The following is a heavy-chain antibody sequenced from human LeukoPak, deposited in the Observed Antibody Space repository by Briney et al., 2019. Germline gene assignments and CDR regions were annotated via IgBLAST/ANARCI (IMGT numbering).Heavy chain of an antibody. CDR3: ARGLVQTGYSSSSYVH. J-gene: IGHJ4*02. CDR2: MFASGST. D-gene: IGHD6-19*01. Sequence: PGGSLRLSCAASGFTFSSYAMSWVRQAPGKGLEWVSVMFASGSTYYADSVKDRFTFSRDIFRNTLFLQLNSLTVEDTALYYCARGLVQTGYSSSSYVHWGQGTLVTVSS. CDR1: GFTFSSYA. V-gene: IGHV3-66*01.